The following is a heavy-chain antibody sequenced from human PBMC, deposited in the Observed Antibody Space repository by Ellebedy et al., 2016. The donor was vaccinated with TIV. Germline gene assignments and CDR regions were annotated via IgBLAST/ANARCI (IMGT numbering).Heavy chain of an antibody. CDR2: IYYSGST. CDR3: ARGYCSGGSCHFDY. D-gene: IGHD2-15*01. J-gene: IGHJ4*02. CDR1: GGSFSGYY. V-gene: IGHV4-59*12. Sequence: SETLSLXCAVYGGSFSGYYWSWIRQPPGKGLEWIGYIYYSGSTNYNPSLKSRVTISVDTSKNQFSLKLSSVTAADTAVYYSARGYCSGGSCHFDYWGQGTLVTVSS.